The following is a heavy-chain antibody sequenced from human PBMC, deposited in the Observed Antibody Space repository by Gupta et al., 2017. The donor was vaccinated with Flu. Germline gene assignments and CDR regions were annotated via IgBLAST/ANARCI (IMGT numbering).Heavy chain of an antibody. CDR1: GITLTNTW. V-gene: IGHV3-15*01. CDR3: XTYNDYITYGGGI. J-gene: IGHJ1*01. Sequence: EVQLVQSGGGSVKPGGSLTPSCAASGITLTNTWMYWIRQTPGKGLEWVARLKSQTDGGNTDYASPVNGRFTMSRDGSKNTLYLQMSSLKTXAXDVYYCXTYNDYITYGGGIWGQGALVTVSS. CDR2: LKSQTDGGNT. D-gene: IGHD3-10*01.